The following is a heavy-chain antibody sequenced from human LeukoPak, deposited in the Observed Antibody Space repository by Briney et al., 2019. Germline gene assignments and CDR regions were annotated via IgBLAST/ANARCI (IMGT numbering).Heavy chain of an antibody. J-gene: IGHJ5*02. CDR1: GGSISSYY. CDR3: ARRVVVVAATLYNWFDP. CDR2: IYYTGST. V-gene: IGHV4-59*12. D-gene: IGHD2-15*01. Sequence: SETLSLTCTISGGSISSYYWSWIRQPPGKGLEWIGYIYYTGSTNHNPSLKSRVTISVDTSKNQFSLKLSSVTAADTAVYYCARRVVVVAATLYNWFDPWGQGTLVTVSS.